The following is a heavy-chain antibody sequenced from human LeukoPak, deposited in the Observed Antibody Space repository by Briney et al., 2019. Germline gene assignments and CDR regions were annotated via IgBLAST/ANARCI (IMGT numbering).Heavy chain of an antibody. D-gene: IGHD5-18*01. CDR1: GFTFSSYG. J-gene: IGHJ4*02. CDR2: IRYDGSNK. CDR3: AKGAGYSYGYEVDY. V-gene: IGHV3-30*02. Sequence: GGSLRLSCAASGFTFSSYGIHWVRQAPGKGLEWVAFIRYDGSNKYYADSVKGRFTISRDNSKNTLYLQMNSMRAEDTAVYYCAKGAGYSYGYEVDYWGQGTLVTVSS.